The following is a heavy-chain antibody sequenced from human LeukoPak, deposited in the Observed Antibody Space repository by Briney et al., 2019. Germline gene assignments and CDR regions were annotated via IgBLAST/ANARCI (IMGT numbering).Heavy chain of an antibody. D-gene: IGHD1-26*01. CDR3: AKGGKWDVTPFDY. J-gene: IGHJ4*02. Sequence: GGSLRLSCAASGFTFSSYAMNWVRQAPGKGLEWVSVISGSGDSTYYADSVKGRFTISRDNSKNTLYLQVNSLRAEDTAVYYCAKGGKWDVTPFDYWGQGTLVTVSS. CDR1: GFTFSSYA. CDR2: ISGSGDST. V-gene: IGHV3-23*01.